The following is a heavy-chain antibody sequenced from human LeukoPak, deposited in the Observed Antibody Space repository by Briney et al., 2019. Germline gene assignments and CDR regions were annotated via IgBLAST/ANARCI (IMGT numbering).Heavy chain of an antibody. Sequence: GESLKISCKGSGYSFTNYWIGWVRQMPGKGLEWMGIIYPGDSDTRYRPSFQGQVTISADKSITTAYLQWSSLTASDTAMYYCARGGDYRYFDYWGQGTLVTVSP. CDR1: GYSFTNYW. J-gene: IGHJ4*02. V-gene: IGHV5-51*01. CDR3: ARGGDYRYFDY. D-gene: IGHD4-17*01. CDR2: IYPGDSDT.